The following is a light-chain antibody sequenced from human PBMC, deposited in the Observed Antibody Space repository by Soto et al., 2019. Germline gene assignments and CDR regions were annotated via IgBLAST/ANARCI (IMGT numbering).Light chain of an antibody. CDR2: DAS. J-gene: IGKJ2*01. CDR3: QQRSNLLPSYT. V-gene: IGKV3-11*01. Sequence: DTVLTQSPATLSLSPGERATLSCRASQSVTTYLAWYQQKPGQAPRLLIYDASTRATGIPARFSGSGSGTDFTLTISSVEPEDFAVYYCQQRSNLLPSYTFVQWTKLEIK. CDR1: QSVTTY.